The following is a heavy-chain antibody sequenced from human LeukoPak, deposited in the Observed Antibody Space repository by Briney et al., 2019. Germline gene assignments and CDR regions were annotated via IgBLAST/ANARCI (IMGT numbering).Heavy chain of an antibody. CDR1: GFTFSSYD. J-gene: IGHJ4*02. D-gene: IGHD2-8*02. CDR3: ATYRQVLLPFES. CDR2: IFPSGGEI. V-gene: IGHV3-23*01. Sequence: GGSLRLSCAASGFTFSSYDMIWVRQPPGKGLEWVSSIFPSGGEIHYADSVRGRFTISRDNSKSTLSLQMNSLRAEDTAIYYCATYRQVLLPFESWGQGTLVTVSS.